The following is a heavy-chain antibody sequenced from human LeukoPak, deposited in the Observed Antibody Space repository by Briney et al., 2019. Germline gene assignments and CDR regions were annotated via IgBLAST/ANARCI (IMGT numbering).Heavy chain of an antibody. CDR1: GGSISSSSYY. CDR2: IYYSGST. J-gene: IGHJ3*01. Sequence: SETLSLTCTVSGGSISSSSYYWGWIRQPPGKGLEWIGSIYYSGSTYYNPSLKSRVTISVDTSKNQFSLKLSSVTAADTAVYYCARHSTRRDGYNDAFDVWGQGTMDTVSS. D-gene: IGHD5-24*01. V-gene: IGHV4-39*01. CDR3: ARHSTRRDGYNDAFDV.